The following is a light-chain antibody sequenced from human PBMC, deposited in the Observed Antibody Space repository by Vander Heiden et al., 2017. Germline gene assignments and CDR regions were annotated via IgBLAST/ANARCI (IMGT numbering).Light chain of an antibody. CDR1: QSVSSN. CDR2: GAS. J-gene: IGKJ1*01. CDR3: QQYNNWPYT. Sequence: EIVMTQSPATLSVSPGERATLSCRASQSVSSNLAWYQQKPGQAPRLLSYGASARATGIPARFSGSGSGTEFTLTISSLQSEDFAVYYCQQYNNWPYTFGQGTKVEIK. V-gene: IGKV3-15*01.